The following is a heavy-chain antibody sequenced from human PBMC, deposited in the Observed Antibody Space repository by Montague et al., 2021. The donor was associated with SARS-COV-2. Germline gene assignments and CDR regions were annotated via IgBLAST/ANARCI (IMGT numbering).Heavy chain of an antibody. D-gene: IGHD3-22*01. V-gene: IGHV4-59*01. CDR3: ARDLIRINMAVVIFIGGQYWFDS. CDR2: IYYSGST. CDR1: GGSISSYY. Sequence: SETLSLTCTVSGGSISSYYWSWIRQPPGKGLELIGYIYYSGSTNXNPSLKSRVTISVDTSKNQFSLKLSSVTAADTAVYYCARDLIRINMAVVIFIGGQYWFDSWGQGTLVTVTS. J-gene: IGHJ5*01.